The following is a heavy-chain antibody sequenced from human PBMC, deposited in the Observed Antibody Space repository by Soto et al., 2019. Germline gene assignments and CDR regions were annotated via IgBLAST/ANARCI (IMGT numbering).Heavy chain of an antibody. Sequence: QVQLVESGGGVVQPGGSLRLSFAAPGFTLSSYGMHWVRQAPGKGLEGVAVISYDGINKNYTDSVKGRFTISRDNSKNTLFLQMNSLRADDTAVYYCAKDLRTPGPFYYDSSGYLPRDSWGQGTLVTVSS. CDR3: AKDLRTPGPFYYDSSGYLPRDS. J-gene: IGHJ4*02. CDR1: GFTLSSYG. V-gene: IGHV3-30*18. D-gene: IGHD3-22*01. CDR2: ISYDGINK.